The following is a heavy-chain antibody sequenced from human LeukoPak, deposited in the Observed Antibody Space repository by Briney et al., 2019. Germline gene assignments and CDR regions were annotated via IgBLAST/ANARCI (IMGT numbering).Heavy chain of an antibody. CDR3: TRARYCSGGSCYAEY. J-gene: IGHJ4*02. CDR1: GYRFTTYW. D-gene: IGHD2-15*01. V-gene: IGHV5-51*01. Sequence: GESLKISCKGSGYRFTTYWIGWVRQMPGKGLEWRGIIYPGDSDTRYSPSFQGQVTISADKSINTAYLQWSSLKASDTAMYYCTRARYCSGGSCYAEYWGQGTLVTVSS. CDR2: IYPGDSDT.